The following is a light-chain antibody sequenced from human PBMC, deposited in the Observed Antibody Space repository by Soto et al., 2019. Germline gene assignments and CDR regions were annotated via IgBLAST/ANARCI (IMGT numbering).Light chain of an antibody. CDR3: MQGTHWPIT. J-gene: IGKJ5*01. V-gene: IGKV2-30*02. CDR1: QSLVHSDGIAY. Sequence: VVSQSGLSLRVTLGQSPSISCRSNQSLVHSDGIAYFSWFQQRPGRSPRRLIYKVSNRDSGVPARFSGSGSGTDFALKISRVEAEDVGVYYCMQGTHWPITFGQGTRLENK. CDR2: KVS.